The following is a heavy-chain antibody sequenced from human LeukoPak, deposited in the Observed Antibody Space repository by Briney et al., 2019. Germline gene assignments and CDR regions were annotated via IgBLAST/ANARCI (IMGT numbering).Heavy chain of an antibody. J-gene: IGHJ3*02. CDR2: IRCKAYGGTT. CDR3: TRRYNYDSSGYYYVRDAFDI. D-gene: IGHD3-22*01. V-gene: IGHV3-49*04. Sequence: GGSLRLSCTASGFTFGDYVMSWVRQARGKGLAWVGFIRCKAYGGTTKNAASVKGRFTISRDDSRSIAYLQMNSLKTEDTAVYYCTRRYNYDSSGYYYVRDAFDIWGQGTMVTVSS. CDR1: GFTFGDYV.